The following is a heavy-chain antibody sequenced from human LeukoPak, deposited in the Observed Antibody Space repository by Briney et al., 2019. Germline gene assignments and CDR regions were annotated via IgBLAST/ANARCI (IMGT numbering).Heavy chain of an antibody. CDR1: GYSISISYY. CDR2: IFHSGTT. V-gene: IGHV4-38-2*01. D-gene: IGHD6-6*01. J-gene: IGHJ4*02. CDR3: ARHPEYLPFDY. Sequence: SETLSLTCAVSGYSISISYYWGWIRQPPGKGLEWIASIFHSGTTYYNPSLKSRVTISVDTSKNQFSLKLSSVTAADTAVYYCARHPEYLPFDYWGQGTLVTVS.